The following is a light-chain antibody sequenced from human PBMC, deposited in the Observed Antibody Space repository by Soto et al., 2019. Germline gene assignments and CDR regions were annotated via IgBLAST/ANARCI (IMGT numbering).Light chain of an antibody. V-gene: IGLV2-11*01. CDR2: DLN. Sequence: QSVLTQPRSVSGSPGQSVTISCTGTSSDVSAYDYVSWYQHHPGRPPKLIIYDLNKRPSGVPDRFSGSKSGNTASLTISGLQAEDEAAYFCCSYAGTYTFVIFGGATKVTVL. CDR3: CSYAGTYTFVI. CDR1: SSDVSAYDY. J-gene: IGLJ2*01.